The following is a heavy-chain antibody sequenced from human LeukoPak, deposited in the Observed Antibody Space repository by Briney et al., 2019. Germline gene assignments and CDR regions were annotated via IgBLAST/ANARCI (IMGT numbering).Heavy chain of an antibody. Sequence: SVKVSCKASGGTFSSYAISWVRQAPGQGLEWMGGIIPIFGTANYAQKFQGRVTITADESTSTAYMELSSLRSEDTAVYYCARSYGDYVFTSDYWGQGTLVTVPS. CDR2: IIPIFGTA. J-gene: IGHJ4*02. V-gene: IGHV1-69*13. CDR1: GGTFSSYA. D-gene: IGHD4-17*01. CDR3: ARSYGDYVFTSDY.